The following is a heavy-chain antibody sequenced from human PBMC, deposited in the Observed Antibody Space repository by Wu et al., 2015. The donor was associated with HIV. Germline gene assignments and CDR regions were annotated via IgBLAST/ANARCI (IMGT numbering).Heavy chain of an antibody. D-gene: IGHD1-26*01. CDR1: GYTFKSYA. V-gene: IGHV1-69*01. J-gene: IGHJ4*02. CDR2: ITPFFGTA. CDR3: ARQGGATLRSAFEY. Sequence: QVQLVQSGAEVKKPGASVRVSCQASGYTFKSYAITWMRQAPGEGLEWVGGITPFFGTADYAQKFYGRVTITADESTTTVYMELSSLRSEDTAVYYCARQGGATLRSAFEYWGQGTLVTVSS.